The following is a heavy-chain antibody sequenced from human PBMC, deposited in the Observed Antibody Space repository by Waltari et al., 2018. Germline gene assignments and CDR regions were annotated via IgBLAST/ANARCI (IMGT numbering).Heavy chain of an antibody. CDR1: GGSFSGYY. V-gene: IGHV4-34*01. J-gene: IGHJ4*02. D-gene: IGHD1-26*01. CDR3: ARLDQEWELLSY. CDR2: INHSGST. Sequence: QVQLQQWGAGLLKPSETLSLTCAVYGGSFSGYYWSWIRQPPRKGLEWIGEINHSGSTNYNPSLKSRVTISVDTSKNQFSLKLSSVTAADTAVYYCARLDQEWELLSYWGQGTLVTVSS.